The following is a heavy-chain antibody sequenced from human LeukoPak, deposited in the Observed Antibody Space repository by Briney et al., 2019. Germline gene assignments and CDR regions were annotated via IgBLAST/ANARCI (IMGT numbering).Heavy chain of an antibody. D-gene: IGHD4-11*01. V-gene: IGHV3-23*01. CDR1: GFTFSSYA. CDR2: ISGSGGST. J-gene: IGHJ4*02. Sequence: GGSLRLSCAASGFTFSSYAMSWVRQAPGKGLEWVSGISGSGGSTYYADSVKGRFTISRDNSKNTLYLQMNSLRAEDTAVYYCAKLGRYSNYVDYWGQGTLVTVSS. CDR3: AKLGRYSNYVDY.